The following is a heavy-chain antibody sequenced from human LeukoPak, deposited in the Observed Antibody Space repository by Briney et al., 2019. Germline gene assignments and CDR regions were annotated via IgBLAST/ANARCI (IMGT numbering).Heavy chain of an antibody. V-gene: IGHV1-18*01. Sequence: ASVKVSCKASGYTFTSYGISWVRQAAGQGLEWMGWISAYNGNTNYAQKLQGRVTMTTDTSTSTAYMELRSLRSDDTAVYYCARVGSWYYYYYGMDVWGQGTTVTVSS. J-gene: IGHJ6*02. CDR2: ISAYNGNT. D-gene: IGHD6-13*01. CDR1: GYTFTSYG. CDR3: ARVGSWYYYYYGMDV.